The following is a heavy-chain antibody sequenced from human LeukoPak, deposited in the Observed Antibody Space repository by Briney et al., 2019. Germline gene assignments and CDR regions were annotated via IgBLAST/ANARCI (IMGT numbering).Heavy chain of an antibody. Sequence: SETLSLTCTVSGGSISRYYWSWIRQPPGKGLEWIGEINHSGSTNYNPSLKSRVTISVDTSKNQFSLKLSSVTAADTAVYYCARVHYYGSGSFPRYYYYYMDVWGKGTTVTISS. J-gene: IGHJ6*03. V-gene: IGHV4-34*01. CDR3: ARVHYYGSGSFPRYYYYYMDV. CDR1: GGSISRYY. D-gene: IGHD3-10*01. CDR2: INHSGST.